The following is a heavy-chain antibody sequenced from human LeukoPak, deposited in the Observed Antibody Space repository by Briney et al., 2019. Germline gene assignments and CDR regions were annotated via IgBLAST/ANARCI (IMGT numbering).Heavy chain of an antibody. J-gene: IGHJ4*02. CDR2: ISGSGGST. CDR3: ANNYCSSTSCPYFDY. V-gene: IGHV3-23*01. D-gene: IGHD2-2*01. CDR1: GFTFSSYA. Sequence: GGSLRLSCAASGFTFSSYAMSWVRQAPGKGLEWVSAISGSGGSTYYADSVKGRFNISRDNSKNTLYLQMNSLRAEDTAVYYCANNYCSSTSCPYFDYWGQGTLVTVSS.